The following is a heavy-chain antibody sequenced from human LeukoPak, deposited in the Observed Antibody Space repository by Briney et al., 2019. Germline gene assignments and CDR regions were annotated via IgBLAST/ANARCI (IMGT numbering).Heavy chain of an antibody. J-gene: IGHJ3*02. Sequence: GGSLRLSCAASGFTFSSYWMHWVRQAPGKGLVWVSRINSDGSSTSYADSVKGRFTISRDNAKNTLYLQMNSLRAEDTAVYYCAREPIIAVAGPLDAFDIWGQGTMVTVSS. V-gene: IGHV3-74*01. D-gene: IGHD6-19*01. CDR2: INSDGSST. CDR3: AREPIIAVAGPLDAFDI. CDR1: GFTFSSYW.